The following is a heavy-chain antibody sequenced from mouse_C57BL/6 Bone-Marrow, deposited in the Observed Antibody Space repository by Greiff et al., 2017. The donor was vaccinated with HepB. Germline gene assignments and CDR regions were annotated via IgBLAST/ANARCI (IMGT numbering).Heavy chain of an antibody. Sequence: DVMLVESGGDLVKPGGSLKLSCAASGFTFSSYGMSWVRQTPDKRLEWVATISSGGSYTYYPDSVKGRFTISRDNAKNTLYLQMSSLKSEDTAMYYCARQGSSYAMDYWGQGTSVTVSS. CDR3: ARQGSSYAMDY. CDR2: ISSGGSYT. V-gene: IGHV5-6*02. CDR1: GFTFSSYG. J-gene: IGHJ4*01. D-gene: IGHD1-1*01.